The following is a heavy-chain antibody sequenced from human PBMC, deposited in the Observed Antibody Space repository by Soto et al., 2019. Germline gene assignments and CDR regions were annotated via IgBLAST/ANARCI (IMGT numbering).Heavy chain of an antibody. CDR1: GFTFSNAW. CDR2: IKSKTDGGTT. D-gene: IGHD4-4*01. Sequence: GGSLRLSCTASGFTFSNAWMSWVRQAPGKGLEWVGRIKSKTDGGTTDYAAPAKGRFTISRDDSKNTLYLQMNSLKTEDTAVYYCTSEYSNYGDYYYGMDVWGQGTTVTVSS. CDR3: TSEYSNYGDYYYGMDV. J-gene: IGHJ6*02. V-gene: IGHV3-15*01.